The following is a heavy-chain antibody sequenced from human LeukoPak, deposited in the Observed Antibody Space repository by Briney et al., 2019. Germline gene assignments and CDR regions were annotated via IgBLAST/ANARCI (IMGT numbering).Heavy chain of an antibody. V-gene: IGHV3-11*01. J-gene: IGHJ5*02. CDR1: GFTFRDYY. D-gene: IGHD3-3*01. Sequence: GGSLRLSCAASGFTFRDYYMSWIRQAPGKGLEWVSYISSSGSTIYYADSVKGRFTISRDNAKNSLYLQMNSLRAEDTAVYYCARDLEWDQHNWFDPWGQGTLVTVSS. CDR2: ISSSGSTI. CDR3: ARDLEWDQHNWFDP.